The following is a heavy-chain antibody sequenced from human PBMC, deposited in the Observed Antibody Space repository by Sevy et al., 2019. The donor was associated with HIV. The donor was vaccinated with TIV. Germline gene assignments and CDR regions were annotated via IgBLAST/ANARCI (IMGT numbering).Heavy chain of an antibody. Sequence: GGSLRLSCAASGFTFSSYGMPWVRQAPGKGLEWVAVIWYDGSNKYYADSVKGRFTISRDNSKNTLYLQMNSLRAEDTAVYYCARDRDYYDSSGYYSNWFDPWGQGTLVTVSS. V-gene: IGHV3-33*01. D-gene: IGHD3-22*01. J-gene: IGHJ5*02. CDR3: ARDRDYYDSSGYYSNWFDP. CDR1: GFTFSSYG. CDR2: IWYDGSNK.